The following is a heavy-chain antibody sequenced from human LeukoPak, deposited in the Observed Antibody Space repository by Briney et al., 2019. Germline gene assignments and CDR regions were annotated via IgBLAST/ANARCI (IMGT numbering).Heavy chain of an antibody. CDR1: GFTVSSNY. Sequence: GGSLRLSCAASGFTVSSNYMSWVRQAPGKGLEWVSVIYSGGSTYYADSVKGRFTISRDNSKNTLYLQMNSLRAEDTAVYYCARQVVTLPSDAFDIWGQGTMVTVSS. D-gene: IGHD2-21*02. V-gene: IGHV3-66*04. J-gene: IGHJ3*02. CDR2: IYSGGST. CDR3: ARQVVTLPSDAFDI.